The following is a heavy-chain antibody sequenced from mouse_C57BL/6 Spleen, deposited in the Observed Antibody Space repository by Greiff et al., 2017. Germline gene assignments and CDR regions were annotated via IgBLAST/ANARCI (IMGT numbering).Heavy chain of an antibody. V-gene: IGHV1-81*01. CDR2: IYPRSGNT. CDR1: GYTFTSYG. Sequence: VQLVESGAELARPGASVKLSCKASGYTFTSYGISWVKQRTGQGLEWIGEIYPRSGNTYYNEKFNGKATLTADKSSSTAYMELRSLTSEDSAVYFCAREDSNYVFAYWGQGTLVTVSA. D-gene: IGHD2-5*01. CDR3: AREDSNYVFAY. J-gene: IGHJ3*01.